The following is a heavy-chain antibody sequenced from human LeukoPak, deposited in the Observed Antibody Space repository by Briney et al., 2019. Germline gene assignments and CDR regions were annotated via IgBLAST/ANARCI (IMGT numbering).Heavy chain of an antibody. D-gene: IGHD3-10*01. CDR2: VYPSGST. Sequence: PSGTLSLTCAVSGDSISNSNWWTWIRQPPGKGLEWIGEVYPSGSTNYSPSLKSRVTISVDKSKNQFSLKLSSVTAADTAVYYCAKFNIGRVWFDPWGQGTLVTVSS. V-gene: IGHV4-4*02. CDR3: AKFNIGRVWFDP. J-gene: IGHJ5*02. CDR1: GDSISNSNW.